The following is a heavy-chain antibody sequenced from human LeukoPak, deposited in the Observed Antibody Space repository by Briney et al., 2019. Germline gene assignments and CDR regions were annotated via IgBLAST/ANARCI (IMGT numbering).Heavy chain of an antibody. Sequence: SQTLSLTCAISGDSVSSNSAAWNWIRQSPSRGLEWLGRTYYRSKWHNDSAVSVKSRITINPDTSKNQFSLQLYCVTPEDTAIYYCARLTGYSYQDYYSYAMDVWGQGTTVTVSS. D-gene: IGHD5-18*01. CDR2: TYYRSKWHN. J-gene: IGHJ6*02. CDR3: ARLTGYSYQDYYSYAMDV. CDR1: GDSVSSNSAA. V-gene: IGHV6-1*01.